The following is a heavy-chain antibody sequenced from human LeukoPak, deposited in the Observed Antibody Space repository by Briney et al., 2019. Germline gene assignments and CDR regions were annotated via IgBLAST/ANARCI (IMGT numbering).Heavy chain of an antibody. Sequence: QPGGSLRLSCAASGFSFSTYEMNWVRQAPGKGLEWVSYISSSGSIMYSADSVKGRFTISRDNAKNSLFLRMNSLRVEDTAIYYCSVQYSSSSVVDFWGQGALVTVSS. CDR1: GFSFSTYE. CDR2: ISSSGSIM. V-gene: IGHV3-48*03. J-gene: IGHJ4*02. D-gene: IGHD6-6*01. CDR3: SVQYSSSSVVDF.